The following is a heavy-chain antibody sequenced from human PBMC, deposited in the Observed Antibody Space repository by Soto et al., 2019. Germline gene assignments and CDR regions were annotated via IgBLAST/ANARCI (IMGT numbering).Heavy chain of an antibody. CDR2: IYSSGST. J-gene: IGHJ4*02. CDR1: GGSISNYY. CDR3: ARDHPHSYGVYYFDY. D-gene: IGHD5-18*01. V-gene: IGHV4-59*01. Sequence: SETLSLTCTVSGGSISNYYWNWIRQSPGKGLGWIGYIYSSGSTHYNPSLQNRVTISIDTSKNQVSLKANSVTAADTAVYYCARDHPHSYGVYYFDYWGQGTPVTVSS.